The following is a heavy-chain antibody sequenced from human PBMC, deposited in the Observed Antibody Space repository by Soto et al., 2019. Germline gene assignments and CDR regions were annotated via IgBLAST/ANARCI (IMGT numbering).Heavy chain of an antibody. CDR2: IKKDGSEK. CDR1: GFTFSSYW. CDR3: ARVGGIDDDYAEY. V-gene: IGHV3-7*01. D-gene: IGHD1-1*01. J-gene: IGHJ4*02. Sequence: GGSLRLSCAASGFTFSSYWMSWVRQAPGKGLEWVANIKKDGSEKYYVDSVKGRFTISRDNAKNSLYLQMNSLRAEDTAVYYCARVGGIDDDYAEYWGQGTLVTVSS.